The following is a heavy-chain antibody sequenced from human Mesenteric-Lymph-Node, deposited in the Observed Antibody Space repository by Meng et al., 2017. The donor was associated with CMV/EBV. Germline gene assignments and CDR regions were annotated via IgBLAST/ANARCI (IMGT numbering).Heavy chain of an antibody. Sequence: GGSLRLSCAASGFTFRTSEMNWVRQAPGKGLECLSYISGSSDSIYYADSVRGRFIISRDNAKDSVFLQMNSLSAEDTAVYYCARGYYDMDVWGQGTTVTVSS. CDR1: GFTFRTSE. J-gene: IGHJ6*02. CDR3: ARGYYDMDV. V-gene: IGHV3-48*03. CDR2: ISGSSDSI.